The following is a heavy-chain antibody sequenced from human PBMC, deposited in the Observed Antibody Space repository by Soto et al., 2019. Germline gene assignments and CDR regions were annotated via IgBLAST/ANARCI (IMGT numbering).Heavy chain of an antibody. D-gene: IGHD2-2*01. CDR1: GYTFTSYG. J-gene: IGHJ5*02. CDR2: ISAYNGNT. V-gene: IGHV1-18*01. CDR3: ARDLEDIVVVPAAMGGYNWFDP. Sequence: ASVKVSCKASGYTFTSYGISWVRQAPGQGLEWMGLISAYNGNTNYAQKLQGRVTMTTDTSTSTAYMELRSLRSDDTAVYYCARDLEDIVVVPAAMGGYNWFDPWGQGTLVTVSS.